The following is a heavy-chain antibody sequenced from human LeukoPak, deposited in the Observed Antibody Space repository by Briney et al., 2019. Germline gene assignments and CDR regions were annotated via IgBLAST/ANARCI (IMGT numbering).Heavy chain of an antibody. CDR1: GVSISSYY. J-gene: IGHJ4*02. Sequence: SETLSLTCTVSGVSISSYYWSWIRRPAGKGLEWIGYISYSGSTNHNPSLKSRVTISVDTSKNQFSLELSSVTAADTAVYYCARKDYFDYWGQGTLVTVSS. CDR3: ARKDYFDY. V-gene: IGHV4-59*01. CDR2: ISYSGST.